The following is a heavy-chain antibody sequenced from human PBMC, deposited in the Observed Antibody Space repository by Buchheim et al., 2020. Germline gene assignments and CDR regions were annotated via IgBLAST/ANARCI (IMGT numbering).Heavy chain of an antibody. V-gene: IGHV1-46*03. D-gene: IGHD2-15*01. CDR3: ARDIVVVVAATPDYYYYGMDV. CDR2: INPSGGST. J-gene: IGHJ6*02. CDR1: GYTFTSYY. Sequence: QVQLVQSGAEVKKPGASVKVSCKASGYTFTSYYMHWVRQAPGQGLEWMGIINPSGGSTSYAQKFQGRVTMTRDTSKSTVYMELSSLRSEDTAVYYCARDIVVVVAATPDYYYYGMDVWGQGTT.